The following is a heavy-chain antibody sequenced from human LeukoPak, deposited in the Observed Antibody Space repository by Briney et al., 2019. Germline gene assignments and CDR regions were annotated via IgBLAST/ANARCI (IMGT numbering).Heavy chain of an antibody. D-gene: IGHD4-11*01. J-gene: IGHJ4*02. V-gene: IGHV1-46*01. CDR1: GYTFTSYD. CDR3: ARWTTTYLDY. Sequence: ASVKVSCKASGYTFTSYDINWVRQATGQGLEWMGIINPSGGSTHFAQKFQGRVTITTDTSTITVYMELSSLRSEDTAVYYCARWTTTYLDYWGQGTLVTVSS. CDR2: INPSGGST.